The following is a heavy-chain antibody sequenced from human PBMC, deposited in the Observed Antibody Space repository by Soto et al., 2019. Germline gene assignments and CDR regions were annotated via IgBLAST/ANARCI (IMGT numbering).Heavy chain of an antibody. CDR2: ISSSSSYI. Sequence: GGSLRLSCAASGFTFSSYSMNWVRQAPGKGLEWVSSISSSSSYIYYADSVKGRFTISRDNAKNSLYLQMNSLRAEDTAVYYCAREGNDILTGYYDYWGQGTLVTVSS. J-gene: IGHJ4*02. V-gene: IGHV3-21*01. D-gene: IGHD3-9*01. CDR1: GFTFSSYS. CDR3: AREGNDILTGYYDY.